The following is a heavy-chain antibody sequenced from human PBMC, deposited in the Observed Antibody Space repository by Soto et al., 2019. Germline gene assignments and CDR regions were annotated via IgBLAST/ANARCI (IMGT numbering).Heavy chain of an antibody. V-gene: IGHV1-18*01. CDR1: GYTFNSYG. CDR3: ARVHYYDTSGYYSALHDAFDF. D-gene: IGHD3-22*01. Sequence: ASVKVSCKASGYTFNSYGISWVRQAPGQGLEWMGWISAYNGNTNYAQNLQGRVTMTTDTSTSTAYMELRSLRSDDTAVYYCARVHYYDTSGYYSALHDAFDFSGQGTMVTVSS. CDR2: ISAYNGNT. J-gene: IGHJ3*01.